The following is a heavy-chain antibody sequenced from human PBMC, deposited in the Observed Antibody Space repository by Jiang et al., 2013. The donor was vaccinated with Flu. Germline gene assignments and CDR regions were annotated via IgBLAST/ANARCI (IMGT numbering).Heavy chain of an antibody. CDR2: INTISSHS. CDR3: ARLNTGYSSSWFVDI. D-gene: IGHD6-13*01. Sequence: SYINTISSHSSYAESVKGRFTISRDNDKNSLDLQMNRLRAEDAAVYYCARLNTGYSSSWFVDIWGQGTMVTVSS. V-gene: IGHV3-11*06. J-gene: IGHJ3*02.